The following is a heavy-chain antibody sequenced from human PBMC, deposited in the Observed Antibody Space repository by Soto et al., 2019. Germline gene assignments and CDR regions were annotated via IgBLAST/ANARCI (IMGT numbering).Heavy chain of an antibody. V-gene: IGHV4-34*01. CDR2: IKHSGST. CDR1: GGSFSPYF. J-gene: IGHJ2*01. CDR3: ARLASGWQYYYFDF. Sequence: QVQLQQWGAGLLKPSETLSLTCAVYGGSFSPYFWSWIRQPPGKGLEWIGEIKHSGSTNYNPSLTRRATFSVDTSNHQVSLKLTSVTAADTAVYYCARLASGWQYYYFDFWGRGTPVTVSS. D-gene: IGHD6-19*01.